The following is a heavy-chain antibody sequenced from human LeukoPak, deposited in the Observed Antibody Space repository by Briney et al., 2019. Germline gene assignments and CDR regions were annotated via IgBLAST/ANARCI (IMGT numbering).Heavy chain of an antibody. V-gene: IGHV1-69*13. Sequence: SVKVSCKASGGTFSSYAISWVRQAPGQGLEWMGGIIPIFGTANYAQKFQGRVTITADESTSTAYMELSSLRAEDTAVYYCVRAGGVAAVGNWFDSWGQGTLVTVSP. CDR1: GGTFSSYA. J-gene: IGHJ5*01. CDR2: IIPIFGTA. CDR3: VRAGGVAAVGNWFDS. D-gene: IGHD1-26*01.